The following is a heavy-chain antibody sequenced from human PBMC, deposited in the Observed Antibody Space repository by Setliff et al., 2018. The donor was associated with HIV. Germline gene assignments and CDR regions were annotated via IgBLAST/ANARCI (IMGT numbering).Heavy chain of an antibody. V-gene: IGHV4-38-2*02. CDR2: IYHSGST. J-gene: IGHJ4*02. Sequence: SETLSLTCTVSGYSISSGYYWGWIRQPPGKGLEWIGSIYHSGSTYYNPSLKSRVTISVDTSKNQFSLKLSSVTAADTAVYYCARRQSSGWYHYFDYWGQGTLVTVSS. D-gene: IGHD6-19*01. CDR3: ARRQSSGWYHYFDY. CDR1: GYSISSGYY.